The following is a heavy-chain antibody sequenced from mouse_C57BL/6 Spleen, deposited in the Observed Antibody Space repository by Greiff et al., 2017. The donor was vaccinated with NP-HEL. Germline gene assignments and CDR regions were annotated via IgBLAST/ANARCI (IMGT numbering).Heavy chain of an antibody. D-gene: IGHD4-1*01. V-gene: IGHV5-6*02. CDR2: ISSGGSYT. J-gene: IGHJ4*01. CDR3: ARGSLTGTEMDY. Sequence: EVKLVESGGDLVKPGGSLKLSCAASGFTFSSYGMSWVRQTPDKRLEWVATISSGGSYTYYPDSVKGRFTISRDNAKNTLYLQMSSLKSEDTAMYYCARGSLTGTEMDYWGQGTSVTVSS. CDR1: GFTFSSYG.